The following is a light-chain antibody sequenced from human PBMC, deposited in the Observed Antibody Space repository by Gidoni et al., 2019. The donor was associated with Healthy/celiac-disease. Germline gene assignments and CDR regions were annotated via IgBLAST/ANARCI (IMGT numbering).Light chain of an antibody. V-gene: IGLV3-21*02. CDR2: DDS. J-gene: IGLJ2*01. Sequence: SYVLTQSPSVSVAPGQTARITCGGNNSGSKSVHWYQQKPGQAPVLVVYDDSDRPSGIPERFSGSNFGNMATLTISKVEAGDEADDYCQVWDSRSDHVVFGGGTKLTVL. CDR1: NSGSKS. CDR3: QVWDSRSDHVV.